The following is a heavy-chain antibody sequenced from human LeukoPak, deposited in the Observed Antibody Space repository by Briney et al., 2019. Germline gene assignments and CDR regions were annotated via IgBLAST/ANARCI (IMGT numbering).Heavy chain of an antibody. CDR2: INHSGST. J-gene: IGHJ4*02. D-gene: IGHD5-24*01. CDR3: ARGHRDGYNSY. V-gene: IGHV4-34*01. Sequence: SETLSLTCAVYGGPFSGYYWSWIRQPPGKGLEWIGEINHSGSTNYNPSLKSRVTISVDTSKNQFSLKLSSVTAADTAVYYCARGHRDGYNSYWGQGTLVTVSS. CDR1: GGPFSGYY.